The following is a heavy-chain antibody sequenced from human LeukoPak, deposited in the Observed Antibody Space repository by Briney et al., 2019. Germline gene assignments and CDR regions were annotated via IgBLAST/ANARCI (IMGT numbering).Heavy chain of an antibody. CDR2: IYYSGST. CDR1: GGSISSYY. D-gene: IGHD4-17*01. Sequence: SETLSLTCTVSGGSISSYYWSWIRQPPGKGLEWIGYIYYSGSTNYNPSLKSRVTISVDTSKNQFSLKLSSVTAADTAVYYCARDVNGDYVYWGQGTLVTVSS. CDR3: ARDVNGDYVY. J-gene: IGHJ4*02. V-gene: IGHV4-59*01.